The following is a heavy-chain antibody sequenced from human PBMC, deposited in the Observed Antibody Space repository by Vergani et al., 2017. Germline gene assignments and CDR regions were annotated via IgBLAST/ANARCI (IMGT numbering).Heavy chain of an antibody. CDR2: ISGSGGFT. V-gene: IGHV3-23*01. D-gene: IGHD3-22*01. CDR1: GFTFTNFA. J-gene: IGHJ4*02. CDR3: AKDNVPGYYDSSGYCDY. Sequence: EVQLLESGGNLVQPGGSLRLSCAASGFTFTNFAMTWVRQAPGEGLEWVSGISGSGGFTYYADPVKGRFTISRDNSKNTMFLQMNNLRAEDTAVYYCAKDNVPGYYDSSGYCDYLGQGTLVTVSS.